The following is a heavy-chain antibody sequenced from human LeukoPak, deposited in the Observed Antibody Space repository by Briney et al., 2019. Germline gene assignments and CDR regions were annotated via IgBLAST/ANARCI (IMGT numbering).Heavy chain of an antibody. D-gene: IGHD3/OR15-3a*01. Sequence: GGSLRLSCAASGFSFSDYSINWVRQAPGKGLEWVSFISSGSSTIDYSDSVKGRFTISRDNAKNSVYLQMNSLRAEDTAVYYCASVYRNEEDFWTPNNYMDVWGKGTTVTVSS. CDR3: ASVYRNEEDFWTPNNYMDV. CDR1: GFSFSDYS. CDR2: ISSGSSTI. V-gene: IGHV3-48*01. J-gene: IGHJ6*04.